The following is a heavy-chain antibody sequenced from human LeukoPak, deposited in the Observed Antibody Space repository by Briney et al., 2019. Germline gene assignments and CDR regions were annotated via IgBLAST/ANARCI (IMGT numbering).Heavy chain of an antibody. CDR3: ARGLGSSGFLFDY. CDR2: ISSNGGST. J-gene: IGHJ4*02. Sequence: GGSLRLSCAASGFTFSAYAMYWVRQAPGQGLDYVSVISSNGGSTYYADSVKGRFTISRDNSKNTLYLQMGSLRAEDMAVYYCARGLGSSGFLFDYWGQGTLVTVSS. V-gene: IGHV3-64*02. D-gene: IGHD3-22*01. CDR1: GFTFSAYA.